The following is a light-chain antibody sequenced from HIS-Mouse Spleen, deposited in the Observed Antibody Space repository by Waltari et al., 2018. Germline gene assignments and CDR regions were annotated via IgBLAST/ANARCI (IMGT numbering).Light chain of an antibody. Sequence: SYVLTQPPSVSVAPGNTARITCGGNDIGIKSMDWYQQKPGQAPVLVVYDDSDRPSGIPERFSGSNSGNTATLTISRVEAGDEADYYCQVWDSSSDHVVFGGGTKLTVL. CDR3: QVWDSSSDHVV. J-gene: IGLJ2*01. CDR2: DDS. V-gene: IGLV3-21*03. CDR1: DIGIKS.